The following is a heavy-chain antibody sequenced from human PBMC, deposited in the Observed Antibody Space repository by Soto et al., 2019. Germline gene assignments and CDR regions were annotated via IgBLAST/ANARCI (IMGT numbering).Heavy chain of an antibody. J-gene: IGHJ6*02. V-gene: IGHV3-23*01. Sequence: GSLRLSCEASGLMFNTYAMTWVRQAPGKGLEWVATITSTGGGTYYADSVKGRFTISRDNSNNRLYLQMYSLRAEDTAVYFCANRPRYYNMDVWGQGTTVTSP. CDR2: ITSTGGGT. CDR3: ANRPRYYNMDV. CDR1: GLMFNTYA.